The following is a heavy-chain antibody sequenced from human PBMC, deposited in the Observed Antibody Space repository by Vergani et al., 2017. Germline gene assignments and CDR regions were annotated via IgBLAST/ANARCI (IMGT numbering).Heavy chain of an antibody. J-gene: IGHJ1*01. Sequence: QVQLVQSGAEVKKPGASVKVSCKASGYTFTSYAMHWVRQAPGQRLEWMGWINAGNGNTKYSQKFQGRVTITRDTSASTAYMELSSLRAEDTAVYYCARVCCSSTSCYFQHWGQGTLVTVSS. CDR1: GYTFTSYA. V-gene: IGHV1-3*01. CDR3: ARVCCSSTSCYFQH. CDR2: INAGNGNT. D-gene: IGHD2-2*01.